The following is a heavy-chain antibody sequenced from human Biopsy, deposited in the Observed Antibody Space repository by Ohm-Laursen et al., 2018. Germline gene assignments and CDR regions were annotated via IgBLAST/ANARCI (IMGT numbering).Heavy chain of an antibody. CDR1: GGTFSNSA. CDR3: APQTPRDPDILTGAYHYDMAV. V-gene: IGHV1-69*01. D-gene: IGHD3-9*01. CDR2: NITFFRTV. Sequence: SSVKVSCKVSGGTFSNSAISWVRQAPGQGLEWMGGNITFFRTVNYAQNFQGRLTITADEFTDTAYMELRSLRSEDTAVYYCAPQTPRDPDILTGAYHYDMAVWGQGTTVTVSS. J-gene: IGHJ6*02.